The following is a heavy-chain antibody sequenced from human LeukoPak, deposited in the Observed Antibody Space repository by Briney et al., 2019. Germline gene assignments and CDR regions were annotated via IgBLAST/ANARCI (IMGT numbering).Heavy chain of an antibody. CDR2: ISWNSGSI. D-gene: IGHD6-19*01. CDR3: AKDNRRHYTSGPNPDSLH. J-gene: IGHJ4*02. CDR1: GFTFSSYS. V-gene: IGHV3-9*01. Sequence: GGSLRLSCAASGFTFSSYSMNWVRQPPGKGLEWVSGISWNSGSIDYADSVKGRFTISRDNAKNSLYLQMNSLRVEDTAFYYCAKDNRRHYTSGPNPDSLHWGQGALVTVSS.